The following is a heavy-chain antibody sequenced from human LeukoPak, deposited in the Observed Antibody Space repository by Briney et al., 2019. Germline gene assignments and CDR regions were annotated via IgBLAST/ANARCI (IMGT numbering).Heavy chain of an antibody. CDR3: ARETSHCGGDCYDY. CDR1: GFTFSSYS. CDR2: ISSGSSYI. Sequence: GGSLRLSCAASGFTFSSYSMNWVRQAPGKGLQWVSSISSGSSYIYYADSVKGRFTISRDNAKNSMHLQMNSLRAEDTALYYCARETSHCGGDCYDYWGQGTLVTASS. V-gene: IGHV3-21*01. J-gene: IGHJ4*02. D-gene: IGHD2-21*01.